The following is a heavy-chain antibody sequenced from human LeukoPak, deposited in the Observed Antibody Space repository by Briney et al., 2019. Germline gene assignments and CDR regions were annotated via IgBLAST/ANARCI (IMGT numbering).Heavy chain of an antibody. CDR2: IYYSGST. CDR3: ARHGYYYYMDV. V-gene: IGHV4-59*08. J-gene: IGHJ6*03. CDR1: GGSISSYY. Sequence: SETLSLTCTVSGGSISSYYWSWIRQPPGKGLEWIGYIYYSGSTNYDPSLKSRVTISIDTSKSQVSLKLSSVTAADTAVYYCARHGYYYYMDVWGKGTTVTVSS.